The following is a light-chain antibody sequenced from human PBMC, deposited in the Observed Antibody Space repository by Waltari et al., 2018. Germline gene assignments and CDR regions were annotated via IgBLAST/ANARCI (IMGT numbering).Light chain of an antibody. CDR1: KLGDKY. Sequence: SYELTQPPSVSVSLGPTASITCSGDKLGDKYACWYQQRPGQSPVLVIYQDKRRPSGIPERFSGSNSGNTATLTISGTQAMDEADYYCQVSDSSTVVFGGGTKLTVL. J-gene: IGLJ2*01. CDR3: QVSDSSTVV. V-gene: IGLV3-1*01. CDR2: QDK.